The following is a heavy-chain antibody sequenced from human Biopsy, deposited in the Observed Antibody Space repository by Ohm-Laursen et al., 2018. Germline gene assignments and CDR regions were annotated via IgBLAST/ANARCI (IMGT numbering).Heavy chain of an antibody. J-gene: IGHJ2*01. D-gene: IGHD3-9*01. CDR1: GASVKTSGYF. CDR2: ISYNERT. CDR3: VREPKTGTAEAWYFDL. V-gene: IGHV4-31*11. Sequence: TLSLTCGVSGASVKTSGYFWAWIRQRPGKGLEWIGYISYNERTHYNPSLTSRLAISFDTSNNRISLQLRSVSVADTAVYYCVREPKTGTAEAWYFDLWGRGSPVTVP.